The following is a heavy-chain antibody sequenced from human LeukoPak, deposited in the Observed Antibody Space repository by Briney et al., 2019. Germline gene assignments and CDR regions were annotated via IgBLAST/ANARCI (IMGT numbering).Heavy chain of an antibody. CDR3: ARGGEKRPAC. V-gene: IGHV3-48*02. CDR1: EFTFSNYG. Sequence: GGSLRLSCAASEFTFSNYGMNWVRQAPGKGLEWVSYISSNSRIINYADSVRGRFTISRDNAKNSLYLQMNSLRDEDTAMYYCARGGEKRPACWGQGTLVTVSS. J-gene: IGHJ4*02. CDR2: ISSNSRII.